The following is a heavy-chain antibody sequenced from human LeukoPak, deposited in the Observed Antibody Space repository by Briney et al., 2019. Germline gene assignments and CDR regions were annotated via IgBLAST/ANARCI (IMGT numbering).Heavy chain of an antibody. V-gene: IGHV3-23*01. D-gene: IGHD1-1*01. CDR3: ARDHRAGGLEALTDY. CDR1: GFTFSSYA. Sequence: GGSLRLSCAASGFTFSSYAMSWVRQAPGKGLEWVSAISGSGGSTYYADSVKGRFTISRDNSKNTLYLQMNSLRAEDTAVYYCARDHRAGGLEALTDYWGPGTLVTVSS. J-gene: IGHJ4*02. CDR2: ISGSGGST.